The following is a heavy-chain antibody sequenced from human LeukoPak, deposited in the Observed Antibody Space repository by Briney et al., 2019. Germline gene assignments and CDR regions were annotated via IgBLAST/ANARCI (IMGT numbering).Heavy chain of an antibody. CDR2: ISYDGSNK. J-gene: IGHJ4*02. CDR3: ARAPGPDWRKLDY. V-gene: IGHV3-30*03. D-gene: IGHD3-9*01. Sequence: PGGSLRLSCAASGFTFSTYGMHWVRQAPGKGLEWVAVISYDGSNKYYADSVKGRFTISRDNSKSSMYMQMNSLRAEDTAVYYCARAPGPDWRKLDYWGQGTLVTVSS. CDR1: GFTFSTYG.